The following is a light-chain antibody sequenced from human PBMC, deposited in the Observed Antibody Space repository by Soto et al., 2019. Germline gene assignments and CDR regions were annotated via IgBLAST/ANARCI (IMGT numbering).Light chain of an antibody. CDR2: EVS. J-gene: IGLJ1*01. CDR1: SSDVGGYKY. CDR3: SSYAGSNTDYV. Sequence: QSALTQPPSASRSPGQSVTISCTGTSSDVGGYKYVSWYQQHPGKVPKLMIYEVSKRPSGVPDRFSGSKSGNTASLTVSGLQAEDEADYYCSSYAGSNTDYVFGTGTKLTVL. V-gene: IGLV2-8*02.